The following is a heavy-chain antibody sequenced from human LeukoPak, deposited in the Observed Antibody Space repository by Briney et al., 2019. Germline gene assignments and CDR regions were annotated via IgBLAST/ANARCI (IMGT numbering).Heavy chain of an antibody. CDR1: GGTFSSYA. CDR3: AKVRSSSARDWFDP. Sequence: ASVKVSCKASGGTFSSYAISWVRQAPGQGLEWMGWISAYNGNTNYAQKLQGRVTMTTDTSTSTAYMELSSLRSEDTAVYYCAKVRSSSARDWFDPWGQGTLVTVSS. CDR2: ISAYNGNT. V-gene: IGHV1-18*01. D-gene: IGHD6-6*01. J-gene: IGHJ5*02.